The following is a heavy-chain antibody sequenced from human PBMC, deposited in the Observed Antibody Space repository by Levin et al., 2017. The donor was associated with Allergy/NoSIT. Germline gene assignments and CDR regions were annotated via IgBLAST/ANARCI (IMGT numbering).Heavy chain of an antibody. CDR1: GFTFNSYT. Sequence: ESLKISCAASGFTFNSYTMNWVRQAPGKGLEWVSSISSGASYIYYADSVGGRFTISRDNTKNSLSLQMNSLRAEDTAVYYCARKWNDGFDYWGQGTLVTVSS. CDR3: ARKWNDGFDY. V-gene: IGHV3-21*01. CDR2: ISSGASYI. D-gene: IGHD1-1*01. J-gene: IGHJ4*02.